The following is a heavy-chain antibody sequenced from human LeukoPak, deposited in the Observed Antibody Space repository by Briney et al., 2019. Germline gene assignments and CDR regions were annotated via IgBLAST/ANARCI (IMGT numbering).Heavy chain of an antibody. CDR2: SGSGDST. J-gene: IGHJ3*02. CDR3: ARDKGITMVRGVIPYDAFDI. CDR1: GFTFSSYA. Sequence: PGGSLRLSCAASGFTFSSYAMSWVRQAPGKGLEWVSGSGSGDSTWYADSVKGRFTISRDNSKNTLYLQMNSLRAEDTAVYYCARDKGITMVRGVIPYDAFDIWGQGTMVTVSS. D-gene: IGHD3-10*01. V-gene: IGHV3-23*01.